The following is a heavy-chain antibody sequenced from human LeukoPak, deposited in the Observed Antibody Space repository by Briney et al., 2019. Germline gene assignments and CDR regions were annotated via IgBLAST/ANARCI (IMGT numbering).Heavy chain of an antibody. CDR3: AKDPGFSH. CDR2: ISSSGSTI. Sequence: QTGGSLRLSCAASGFPFSSFEMNWVRQAPGKGLEWVSYISSSGSTIYYADSVKGRFTISRDNAKNSLYLQMNSLRAEDTALYYCAKDPGFSHWGQGTLVTVSS. V-gene: IGHV3-48*03. CDR1: GFPFSSFE. J-gene: IGHJ5*02.